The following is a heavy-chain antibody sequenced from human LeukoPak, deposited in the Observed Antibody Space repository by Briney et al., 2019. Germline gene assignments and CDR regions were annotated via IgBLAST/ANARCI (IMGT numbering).Heavy chain of an antibody. D-gene: IGHD5-12*01. Sequence: GGSLRLSCAASGFTLSRYSMNWVRQAPGKGLEWVSSISTSSSYIYYADSVKGRFTISRDNAKNSLYLQVNSLRAEDTAVYYCARDRREYSGYDDEEFDYWGQGTLVTVSS. V-gene: IGHV3-21*01. CDR1: GFTLSRYS. J-gene: IGHJ4*02. CDR2: ISTSSSYI. CDR3: ARDRREYSGYDDEEFDY.